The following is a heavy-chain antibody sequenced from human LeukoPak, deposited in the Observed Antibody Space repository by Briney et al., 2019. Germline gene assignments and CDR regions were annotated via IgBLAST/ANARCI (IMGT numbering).Heavy chain of an antibody. J-gene: IGHJ4*02. V-gene: IGHV1-46*01. Sequence: ASVKVSCKVSGYTLTELSMHWVRQAPGQGLEWMGIINPSGGSTSYAQKFQGRVTMTRDTSTSTVYMELSSLRSEDTAVYYCASGDFWSGSIDYWGQGTLVTVSS. CDR2: INPSGGST. D-gene: IGHD3-3*01. CDR1: GYTLTELS. CDR3: ASGDFWSGSIDY.